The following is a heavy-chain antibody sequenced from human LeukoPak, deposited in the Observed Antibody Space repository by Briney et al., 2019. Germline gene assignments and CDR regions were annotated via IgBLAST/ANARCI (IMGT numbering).Heavy chain of an antibody. CDR3: AVWYVDY. Sequence: PGGSLRLSCAASGFTFSSYWMTWVRQAPGKGLEWVADIKGDGSETSYVDSVKGRFTISRGNAENSLYLQMNSLRAEDTALYYCAVWYVDYWGQGTLVTVSS. CDR2: IKGDGSET. J-gene: IGHJ4*02. V-gene: IGHV3-7*01. CDR1: GFTFSSYW.